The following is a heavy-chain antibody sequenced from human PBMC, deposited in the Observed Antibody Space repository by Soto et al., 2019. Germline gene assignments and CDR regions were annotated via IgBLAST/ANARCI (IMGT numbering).Heavy chain of an antibody. V-gene: IGHV3-7*03. D-gene: IGHD3-16*01. Sequence: PGGSLRLSCATSDFNFRNYWMNWVRQAPGKGLEWVANIKPDGSATYYVDSVKGRFTISRDNVRNSVSLQMNSLRVEDTAVYFCFGGNGGPKWGQGTLVTVSS. CDR3: FGGNGGPK. CDR1: DFNFRNYW. J-gene: IGHJ4*02. CDR2: IKPDGSAT.